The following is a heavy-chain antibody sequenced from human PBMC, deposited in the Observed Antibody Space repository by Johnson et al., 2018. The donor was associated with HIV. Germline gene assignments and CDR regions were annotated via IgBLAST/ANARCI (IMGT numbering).Heavy chain of an antibody. D-gene: IGHD6-13*01. V-gene: IGHV3-30*04. J-gene: IGHJ3*02. CDR2: ISFAGSNK. CDR3: AREGPYSSRWGAFDI. Sequence: QLVESGGGVVQPGRSLRLSCAASGFTLSKYAMHWVRQAPGKGLEWVAVISFAGSNKYYADSVKGRLTISRDNSKNTLYLQMNSLRAEDTAVYYCAREGPYSSRWGAFDIWGQGTMVTVSS. CDR1: GFTLSKYA.